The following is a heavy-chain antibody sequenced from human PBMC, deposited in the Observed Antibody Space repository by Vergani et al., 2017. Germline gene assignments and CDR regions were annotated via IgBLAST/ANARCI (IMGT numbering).Heavy chain of an antibody. CDR1: GGSISSGSYY. CDR2: FYTGGCT. J-gene: IGHJ6*02. V-gene: IGHV4-61*02. D-gene: IGHD6-13*01. CDR3: ARDPLYSTTWPFLLLDMDV. Sequence: QVQLQESGPGLVRPSQTLSLTCTVSGGSISSGSYYWSWFRQPAGKGLEWIGRFYTGGCTSNNPSLNSRVTISVHTAKNQFSLQLRSVTAADTAVYYCARDPLYSTTWPFLLLDMDVWGQGTTVTVSS.